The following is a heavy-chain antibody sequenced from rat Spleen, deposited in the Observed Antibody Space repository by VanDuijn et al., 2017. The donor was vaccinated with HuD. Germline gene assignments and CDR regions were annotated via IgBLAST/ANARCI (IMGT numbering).Heavy chain of an antibody. Sequence: EVQLQESGPGLVKPSQSLSLTCSVTGYSITSSYRWNWLRKFPGNKLEWMGYINSAGSTNYNPSLKSRISITRDTSKNQFFLQVNSVTTEDTATYYCARSEWDWGQGVMVTVSS. J-gene: IGHJ2*01. CDR3: ARSEWD. CDR1: GYSITSSYR. V-gene: IGHV3-3*01. CDR2: INSAGST. D-gene: IGHD1-1*01.